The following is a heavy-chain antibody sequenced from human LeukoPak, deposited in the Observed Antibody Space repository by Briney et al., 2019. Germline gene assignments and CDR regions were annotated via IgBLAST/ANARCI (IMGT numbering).Heavy chain of an antibody. Sequence: GGSLRLSCAASGFTVSSNYMSWVRQAPGKGLEWVSVIYSGGSTYYADSVKGRFTISRDNSKNTLYLQMNSLRAEDTAVYYCASGYINCSGGSCYSDRDYYFDYWGQGTLVTVSS. CDR2: IYSGGST. D-gene: IGHD2-15*01. CDR3: ASGYINCSGGSCYSDRDYYFDY. CDR1: GFTVSSNY. J-gene: IGHJ4*02. V-gene: IGHV3-53*01.